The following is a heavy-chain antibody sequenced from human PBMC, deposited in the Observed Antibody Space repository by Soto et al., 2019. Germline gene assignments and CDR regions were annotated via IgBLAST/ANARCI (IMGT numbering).Heavy chain of an antibody. CDR3: ARDLDSGYDWIVGY. D-gene: IGHD5-12*01. CDR2: IVPLVDIT. CDR1: GGTFSRYT. Sequence: QVQLVQSGAEVKKPGSSVKVSCEASGGTFSRYTISWVRQAPGQGLEGMGRIVPLVDITNYAQKFQGRVTITADKSASTVYMELRGLRSEDTAIYYCARDLDSGYDWIVGYWGQGTRVTVSS. V-gene: IGHV1-69*08. J-gene: IGHJ4*02.